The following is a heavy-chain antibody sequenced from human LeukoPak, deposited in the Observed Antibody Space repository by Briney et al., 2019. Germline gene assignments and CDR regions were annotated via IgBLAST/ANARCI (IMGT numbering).Heavy chain of an antibody. D-gene: IGHD3-10*01. CDR3: ARGGRPDY. Sequence: GGSLRLSCAASGFTFSSYSMNWVRQAPGKGLEWVSYISSSSSAIYYADSVKGRFTISRDNAKNSLYLQMNSLRAEDTAVYYCARGGRPDYWGQGTLVTVSS. J-gene: IGHJ4*02. CDR2: ISSSSSAI. CDR1: GFTFSSYS. V-gene: IGHV3-48*01.